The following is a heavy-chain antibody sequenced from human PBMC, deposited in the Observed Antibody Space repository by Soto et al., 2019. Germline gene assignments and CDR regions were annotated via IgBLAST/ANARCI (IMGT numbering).Heavy chain of an antibody. V-gene: IGHV4-59*01. CDR2: INYSGNT. D-gene: IGHD3-16*01. J-gene: IGHJ4*02. CDR3: GGGGGGVSSF. CDR1: GGSISSYH. Sequence: KPSETLSLTCNVSGGSISSYHWSWIRQPPGKGLEWIGYINYSGNTNYNPSLKSRVTISVDSSKNQFSLRLNSLTAADTAVDYGGGGGGGVSSFWGQGTLVTVSS.